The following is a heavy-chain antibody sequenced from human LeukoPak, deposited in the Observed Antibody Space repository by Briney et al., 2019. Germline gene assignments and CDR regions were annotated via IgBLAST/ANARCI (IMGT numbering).Heavy chain of an antibody. CDR2: IYDSGST. Sequence: PSETLSLTCTVSGGSISSYYWNWIRQPPGKGLEWIGYIYDSGSTNYNPSLKSRVTISVDTSKNQFSLKLSSVTAADTAVYYCARITTVTPRGAFDIWGQGTMVTVSS. J-gene: IGHJ3*02. CDR3: ARITTVTPRGAFDI. V-gene: IGHV4-59*01. CDR1: GGSISSYY. D-gene: IGHD4-17*01.